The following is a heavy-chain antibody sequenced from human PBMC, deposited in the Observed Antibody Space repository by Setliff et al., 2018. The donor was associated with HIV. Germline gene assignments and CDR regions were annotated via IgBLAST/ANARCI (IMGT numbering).Heavy chain of an antibody. CDR2: ISGSGGST. CDR1: GFTFSSYT. J-gene: IGHJ4*02. V-gene: IGHV3-23*01. CDR3: ARETIWSGHSYFDY. D-gene: IGHD3-3*01. Sequence: GGSLRLSCAASGFTFSSYTMNWVRQAPGKGLEWVSAISGSGGSTYYADSVKGRFTISRDNSKNTLYLQMNSLRAEDTAVYYCARETIWSGHSYFDYWGQGTLVTVSS.